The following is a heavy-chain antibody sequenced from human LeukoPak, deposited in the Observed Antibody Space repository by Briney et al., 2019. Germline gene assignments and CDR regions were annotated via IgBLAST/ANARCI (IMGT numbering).Heavy chain of an antibody. D-gene: IGHD1-1*01. V-gene: IGHV4-34*01. J-gene: IGHJ4*02. Sequence: PSETLSLTCAVYGGSFSGYYWSWIRQPPGKGLEWIGEINHSGSTYYNPSLKSRVTISVDTSKNQFSLKLSSVTAADTAVYYCASGTGRVPFDYWGQGTLVTVSS. CDR3: ASGTGRVPFDY. CDR2: INHSGST. CDR1: GGSFSGYY.